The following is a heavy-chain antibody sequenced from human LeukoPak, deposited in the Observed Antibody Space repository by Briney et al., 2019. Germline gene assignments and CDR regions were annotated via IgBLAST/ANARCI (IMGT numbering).Heavy chain of an antibody. V-gene: IGHV4-59*01. CDR3: ARDLYSSGWLHYMDV. D-gene: IGHD6-19*01. CDR1: GGSISSYY. J-gene: IGHJ6*03. CDR2: IYYSGST. Sequence: PSETLSLTCTVPGGSISSYYWSWIRQPPGKGLEWIGYIYYSGSTNYNPSLKSRVTISVDTSKNQFSLKLSSVTAADTAVYYCARDLYSSGWLHYMDVWGKGTTVTVSS.